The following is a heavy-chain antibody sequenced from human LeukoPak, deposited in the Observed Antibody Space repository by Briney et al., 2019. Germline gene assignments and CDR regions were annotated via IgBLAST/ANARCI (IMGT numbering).Heavy chain of an antibody. CDR3: ARDSGYYLPHAFDI. CDR2: ILDPGNT. D-gene: IGHD3-22*01. J-gene: IGHJ3*02. CDR1: GDSVSSGNYY. V-gene: IGHV4-61*01. Sequence: SETLSLTCSVSGDSVSSGNYYWSWIRQTPGRGLEWIGYILDPGNTKSNPSLKSRVTISVDTSKNQFSLKLSSVTAADTAVYYCARDSGYYLPHAFDIWGQGTVVTVSS.